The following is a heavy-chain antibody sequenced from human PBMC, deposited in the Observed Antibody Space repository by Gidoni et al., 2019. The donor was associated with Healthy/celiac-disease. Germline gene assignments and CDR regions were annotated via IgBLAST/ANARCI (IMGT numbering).Heavy chain of an antibody. D-gene: IGHD6-19*01. CDR1: GGSFSGYY. V-gene: IGHV4-34*01. CDR2: INHSGST. J-gene: IGHJ6*02. Sequence: QVQLQQWGAGLLKPSETLSLTCADYGGSFSGYYWSWIRQPPGKGLEWIGEINHSGSTNYNPSLKSRVTISVDTSKNQFSLKLSSVTAADTAVYYCARGPGAVYYYYYYGMDVWGQGTTVTVSS. CDR3: ARGPGAVYYYYYYGMDV.